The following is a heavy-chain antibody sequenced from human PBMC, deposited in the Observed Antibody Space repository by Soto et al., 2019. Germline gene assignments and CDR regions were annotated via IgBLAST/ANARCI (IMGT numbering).Heavy chain of an antibody. CDR3: ARGRQYTIFFDY. V-gene: IGHV4-34*01. CDR2: INHSGAT. D-gene: IGHD3-9*01. CDR1: GGSFGGDF. J-gene: IGHJ4*02. Sequence: SETLSLTCAVYGGSFGGDFWSWIRQPPGKGLEWIGEINHSGATNYNPSLKSRVTISIDMSKKQFSLNLSSVTAADTAVYYCARGRQYTIFFDYWGQGILVTVS.